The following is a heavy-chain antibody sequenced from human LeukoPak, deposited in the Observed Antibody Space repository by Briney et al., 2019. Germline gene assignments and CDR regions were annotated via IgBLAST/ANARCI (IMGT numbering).Heavy chain of an antibody. D-gene: IGHD2-2*02. J-gene: IGHJ4*02. V-gene: IGHV4-59*12. Sequence: SETLSLTCTVSGGSISSYYWSWIRQPPGKGLEWIGYIYYSGSTNYNPSLKSRVTISVDTSKNQFSLKLSSVTAADTAVYYCARAHCSSTSCYNGFDYWGQGTLVTVSS. CDR1: GGSISSYY. CDR2: IYYSGST. CDR3: ARAHCSSTSCYNGFDY.